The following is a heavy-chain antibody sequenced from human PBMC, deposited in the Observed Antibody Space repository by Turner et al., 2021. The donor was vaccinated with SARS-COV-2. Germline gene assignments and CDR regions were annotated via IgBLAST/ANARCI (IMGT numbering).Heavy chain of an antibody. Sequence: QLQLHESGPGLVKLSGTLSLTCTVPGDSISSTTYYWGWIRQPQGKGLEWIGSSHASGTAFYTPSLKSRFTISLDTSNNQSSLRLTSVTAADTAVYYCATTPNWVFTPYWGQGALVIVSS. CDR3: ATTPNWVFTPY. CDR1: GDSISSTTYY. CDR2: SHASGTA. V-gene: IGHV4-39*01. J-gene: IGHJ4*02. D-gene: IGHD7-27*01.